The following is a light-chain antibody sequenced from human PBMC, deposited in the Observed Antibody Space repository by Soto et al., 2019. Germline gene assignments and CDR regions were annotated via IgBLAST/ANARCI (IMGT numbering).Light chain of an antibody. V-gene: IGLV1-44*01. CDR1: SSNIGSNT. Sequence: QLVLTQPPSASGTPGQRVTISCSGSSSNIGSNTVNWYQQLPGTAPKLLIYSNNQRPSGVPDRFSGSKSGTSASLAISGLQSGDEADYYCAAWDDSLNGPVFGGGTKVTVL. CDR3: AAWDDSLNGPV. CDR2: SNN. J-gene: IGLJ2*01.